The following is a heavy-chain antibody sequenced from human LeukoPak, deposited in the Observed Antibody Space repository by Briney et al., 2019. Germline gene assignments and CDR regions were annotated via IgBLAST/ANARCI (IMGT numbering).Heavy chain of an antibody. CDR1: GFTLSSYA. Sequence: GGSLRLSCAASGFTLSSYAMSWVRQAPGKGLEGVSAISGSGGSTYYADSVKGRFTISRDNSKNTLYLQMSSLRAEDTAVYYCAKENPSMVRGVSSDYWGQGTLVTVSS. V-gene: IGHV3-23*01. D-gene: IGHD3-10*01. J-gene: IGHJ4*02. CDR3: AKENPSMVRGVSSDY. CDR2: ISGSGGST.